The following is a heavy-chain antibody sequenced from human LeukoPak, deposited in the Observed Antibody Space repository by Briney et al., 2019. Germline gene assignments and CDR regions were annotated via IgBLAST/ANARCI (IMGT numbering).Heavy chain of an antibody. CDR3: ARRGISSGLSFDY. Sequence: SETLSLTCTVSGDSISNYRWSWIRQPAGKGLEWIGQIHTSGSTNYNPPLKSRVTMSIDTPENQFSLTIRSVTAADTAVYYCARRGISSGLSFDYWGQGTLVTVSS. J-gene: IGHJ4*02. CDR1: GDSISNYR. CDR2: IHTSGST. D-gene: IGHD6-19*01. V-gene: IGHV4-4*07.